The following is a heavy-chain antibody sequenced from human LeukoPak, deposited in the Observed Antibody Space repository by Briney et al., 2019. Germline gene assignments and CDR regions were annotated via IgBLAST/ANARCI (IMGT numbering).Heavy chain of an antibody. D-gene: IGHD3-16*01. V-gene: IGHV4-4*07. CDR2: FYTSGST. J-gene: IGHJ5*02. Sequence: PSETLLLTCTFPLCSISSHYWSSIRQPAAKGLEWIRRFYTSGSTNYNPSLKSRATMSVDTSKNQCPLKLSSVTAADTAVYYCARCMITFGGQASNWFNPWGQGNLVTVSS. CDR1: LCSISSHY. CDR3: ARCMITFGGQASNWFNP.